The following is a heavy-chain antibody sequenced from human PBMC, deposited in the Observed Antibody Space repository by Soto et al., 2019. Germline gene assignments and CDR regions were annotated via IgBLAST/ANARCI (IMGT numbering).Heavy chain of an antibody. Sequence: PGGSLRLSCAASGFTFSDYDMSWIRQAPGKGLEWVSYISSSGSTIYYADSVKGRFTISRDNAKNSLYLQMNSLRAEGTAVYYWARGGRGDFWGGYPVAPYWYYGIDVWGQGTTVTVSS. CDR1: GFTFSDYD. D-gene: IGHD3-3*01. CDR3: ARGGRGDFWGGYPVAPYWYYGIDV. CDR2: ISSSGSTI. V-gene: IGHV3-11*01. J-gene: IGHJ6*02.